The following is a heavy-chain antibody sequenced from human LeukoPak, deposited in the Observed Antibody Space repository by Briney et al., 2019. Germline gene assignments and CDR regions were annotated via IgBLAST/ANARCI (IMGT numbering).Heavy chain of an antibody. V-gene: IGHV3-48*03. J-gene: IGHJ4*02. D-gene: IGHD4-23*01. CDR3: AKGPLATIHETHYFDY. CDR1: GFTFSSYE. Sequence: GGSLRLSCAASGFTFSSYEMNWVRQAPGKGLEWVSYISSSGSTIYYADSVKGRFTISRDNAKNSLYLQMNSLRAEDTAVYYCAKGPLATIHETHYFDYWGQGTLVTVSS. CDR2: ISSSGSTI.